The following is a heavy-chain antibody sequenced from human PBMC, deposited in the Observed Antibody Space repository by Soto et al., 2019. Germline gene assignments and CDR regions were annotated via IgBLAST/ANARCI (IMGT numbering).Heavy chain of an antibody. CDR3: ARGGYCSGGGCSLSYFWFDP. D-gene: IGHD2-15*01. V-gene: IGHV3-13*01. CDR1: GFTLSTYD. CDR2: IDTAGDT. J-gene: IGHJ5*02. Sequence: EVQLVESGGGLVQPGGSLRLSCAASGFTLSTYDMHWVRQATGKGLEWVSGIDTAGDTYYPGSVKGRFTISRENAKNSLYLQMNSLSIGDTAVYYCARGGYCSGGGCSLSYFWFDPWGQGTLVTVSS.